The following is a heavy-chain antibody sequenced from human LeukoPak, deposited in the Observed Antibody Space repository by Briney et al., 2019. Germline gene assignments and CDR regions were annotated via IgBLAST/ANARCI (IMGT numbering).Heavy chain of an antibody. J-gene: IGHJ4*02. CDR1: GGSISSYY. CDR3: ARGGDISGYYVNFDY. D-gene: IGHD3-22*01. Sequence: TSETLSLTCTVSGGSISSYYRSWIRQPPGKGLEWIGSIYHSGITYYNPSLKSRVTISVDTSKNQFSLKLNSVTAADTAVYYCARGGDISGYYVNFDYWGQGTLVTVSS. CDR2: IYHSGIT. V-gene: IGHV4-38-2*02.